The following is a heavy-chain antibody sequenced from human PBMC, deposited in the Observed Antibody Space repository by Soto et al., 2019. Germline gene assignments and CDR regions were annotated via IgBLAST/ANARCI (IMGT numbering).Heavy chain of an antibody. Sequence: QVQLQESGPGLVKPSQTLSLTCTVSGGSISSGGYYWSWIRQHPGKGLEWIGYIYYSGSTYYNPSLRSRVTISVGTSKNQFSLKLSSVTAADTAVYYCARGWFQYYFDYWGQGTQVTVSS. V-gene: IGHV4-31*03. CDR2: IYYSGST. CDR3: ARGWFQYYFDY. D-gene: IGHD2-15*01. J-gene: IGHJ4*02. CDR1: GGSISSGGYY.